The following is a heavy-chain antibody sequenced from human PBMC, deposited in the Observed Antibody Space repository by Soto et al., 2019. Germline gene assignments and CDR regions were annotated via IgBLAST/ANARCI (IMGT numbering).Heavy chain of an antibody. Sequence: QVQLVQSGTEVKKPGASVKVSCKASGYTFTEYYMHWVRQAPGQGPEWVGWINPHTGGTNYAQQFQGRVTMTRDTSISTAYMELSSLRSDDTAVYYCARDPIGGGAPYYCDYWGQGTLVTVSS. D-gene: IGHD3-16*01. V-gene: IGHV1-2*02. J-gene: IGHJ4*02. CDR3: ARDPIGGGAPYYCDY. CDR2: INPHTGGT. CDR1: GYTFTEYY.